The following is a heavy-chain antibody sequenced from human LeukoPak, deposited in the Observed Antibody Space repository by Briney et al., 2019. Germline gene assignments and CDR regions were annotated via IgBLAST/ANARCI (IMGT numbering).Heavy chain of an antibody. CDR3: ARSGIAVAGTIDWFDP. CDR2: INPNSGGT. J-gene: IGHJ5*02. Sequence: ASVKVSCKASGYTFTGYYMHWVRQAPGQGLEWMGWINPNSGGTNYAQKFQGRVTMTRDTSISTAYMELSRLRSDDTAVYYCARSGIAVAGTIDWFDPWGQGTLVTVSS. CDR1: GYTFTGYY. D-gene: IGHD6-19*01. V-gene: IGHV1-2*02.